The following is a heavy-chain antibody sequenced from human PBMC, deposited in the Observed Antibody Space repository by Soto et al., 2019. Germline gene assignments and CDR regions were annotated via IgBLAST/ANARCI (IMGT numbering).Heavy chain of an antibody. CDR2: IWYDGSNK. V-gene: IGHV3-33*01. J-gene: IGHJ6*03. CDR1: GFTFSSYG. D-gene: IGHD2-2*01. CDR3: ARDALGYCSSTSCDVPYYYYMDV. Sequence: GGSLRLSCAASGFTFSSYGMHWVRQAPGKGLEWVAVIWYDGSNKYYADSVKGRFTISRDNSKNTLYLQMNSLRAEDTAVYYCARDALGYCSSTSCDVPYYYYMDVWGKGTTVTVSS.